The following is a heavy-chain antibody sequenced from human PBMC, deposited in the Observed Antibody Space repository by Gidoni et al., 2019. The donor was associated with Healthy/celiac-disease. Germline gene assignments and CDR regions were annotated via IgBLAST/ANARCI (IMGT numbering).Heavy chain of an antibody. CDR1: GGSISSYY. CDR3: ARDHIVATIRQNGDYYYYYGMDV. CDR2: IYYSGST. Sequence: QVQLQESGPGLVKPSETLSLTCTVSGGSISSYYWSWIRQPPGKGLEWIGYIYYSGSTNYNPSLKSRVTISVDTSKNQFSLKLSSVTAADTAVYYCARDHIVATIRQNGDYYYYYGMDVWGQGTTVTVSS. J-gene: IGHJ6*02. D-gene: IGHD5-12*01. V-gene: IGHV4-59*01.